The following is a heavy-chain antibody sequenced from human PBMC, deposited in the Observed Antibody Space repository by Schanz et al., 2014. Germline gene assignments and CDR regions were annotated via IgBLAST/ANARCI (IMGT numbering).Heavy chain of an antibody. CDR3: AKVDRTRYYAMDV. J-gene: IGHJ6*02. Sequence: QVQLVQSGAEVKQPGASVKVSCKASGYTFTSYVITWVRQAPGQGLEWMGRIIPILDKTNYAQKFQGRVTMTADKSTSTVYTEVSGLRSEDTAVYYCAKVDRTRYYAMDVWGQGTTVTVSS. CDR2: IIPILDKT. V-gene: IGHV1-69*09. D-gene: IGHD3-9*01. CDR1: GYTFTSYV.